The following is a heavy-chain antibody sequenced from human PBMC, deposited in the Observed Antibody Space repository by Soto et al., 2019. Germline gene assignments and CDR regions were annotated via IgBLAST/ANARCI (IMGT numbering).Heavy chain of an antibody. CDR3: ARVAAATNYYYGMDV. V-gene: IGHV4-31*03. Sequence: SETLSLTCTVSGGSISSSSYYWGWIRQPPGKGLEWIGYIYYSGSTYYNPSLKSRVTISVDTSKNQFSLKLSSVTAADTAVYYCARVAAATNYYYGMDVWGQGTTVTVSS. CDR1: GGSISSSSYY. J-gene: IGHJ6*02. CDR2: IYYSGST. D-gene: IGHD6-13*01.